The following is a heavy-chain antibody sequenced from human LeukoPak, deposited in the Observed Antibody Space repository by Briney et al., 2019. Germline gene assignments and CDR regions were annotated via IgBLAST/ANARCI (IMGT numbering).Heavy chain of an antibody. D-gene: IGHD3-22*01. J-gene: IGHJ3*02. Sequence: SETLSLTCTVSGGSISSSSYYWGWIRQPPGKGLEWIGSIYYSGSTYYNPSLKSRVTISVDTSKNQFSLKLSSVTAADTAVYYCARVEDYYDSSGYDGSRAFDIWGQGTMVTVSS. CDR1: GGSISSSSYY. CDR3: ARVEDYYDSSGYDGSRAFDI. CDR2: IYYSGST. V-gene: IGHV4-39*01.